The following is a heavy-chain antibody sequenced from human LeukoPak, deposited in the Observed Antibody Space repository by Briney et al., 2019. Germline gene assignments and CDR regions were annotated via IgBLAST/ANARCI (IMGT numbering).Heavy chain of an antibody. D-gene: IGHD2-15*01. J-gene: IGHJ4*02. CDR2: IKRNTQGATT. CDR1: GFTLNLAW. Sequence: GGSLRLSCATSGFTLNLAWMSWVRQAPGKGLEWVGRIKRNTQGATTDYAAAVKGRFTISRDDSKNTLYLQMNSLEIEDTGVYYCTTHPGYESYWGQGTLVTVSS. V-gene: IGHV3-15*01. CDR3: TTHPGYESY.